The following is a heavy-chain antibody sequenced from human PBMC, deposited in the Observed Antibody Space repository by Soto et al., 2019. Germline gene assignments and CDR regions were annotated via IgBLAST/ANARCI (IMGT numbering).Heavy chain of an antibody. V-gene: IGHV3-30*18. CDR3: VKDGSSGWPYYYGLDV. CDR1: GFIFSSYG. J-gene: IGHJ6*02. D-gene: IGHD6-19*01. Sequence: QVQLAESGGGGVQPGRSLRLSCAASGFIFSSYGMHWVRQAPGKGLEWVAVISYDGRNQYYADSVTGRFTISRDNSKNTLYLQMSSLRAEDTAVYYCVKDGSSGWPYYYGLDVWGQGTTVTVSS. CDR2: ISYDGRNQ.